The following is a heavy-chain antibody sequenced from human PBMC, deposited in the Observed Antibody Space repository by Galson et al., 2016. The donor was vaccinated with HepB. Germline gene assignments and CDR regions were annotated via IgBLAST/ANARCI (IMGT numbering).Heavy chain of an antibody. D-gene: IGHD3-3*01. CDR3: ASLRFKGFDL. CDR1: GFTVSSDY. CDR2: IYSGGTT. V-gene: IGHV3-53*01. J-gene: IGHJ2*01. Sequence: SLRLSCAASGFTVSSDYMNWVRQAPGKGLEWVSVIYSGGTTYYADSVKGRFTISRDNSKNTLYLQMNSLRAEDTAVYYCASLRFKGFDLWVRGTLVTVSS.